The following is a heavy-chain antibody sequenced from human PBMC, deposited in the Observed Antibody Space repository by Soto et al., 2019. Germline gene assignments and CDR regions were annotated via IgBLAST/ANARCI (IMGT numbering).Heavy chain of an antibody. J-gene: IGHJ4*02. CDR2: INHSGST. V-gene: IGHV4-34*01. CDR3: ARGRNDYIWGSYRYRVYFDY. Sequence: PSETLSLTCAVYGGSFSGYYWSWIRQPPGKGLEWIGEINHSGSTNYNPSLKSRVTISVDTSKNQFSLKLSSVTAADTAVYYCARGRNDYIWGSYRYRVYFDYWGQGTLVTVSS. D-gene: IGHD3-16*02. CDR1: GGSFSGYY.